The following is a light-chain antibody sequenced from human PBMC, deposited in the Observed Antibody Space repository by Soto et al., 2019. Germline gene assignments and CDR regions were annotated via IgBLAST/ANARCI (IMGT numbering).Light chain of an antibody. CDR2: GNS. J-gene: IGLJ1*01. V-gene: IGLV1-40*01. CDR1: SSNIGAGYD. CDR3: QSYDSSLRAYV. Sequence: QSVLTQPPSVSGAPGQRVTISCSGSSSNIGAGYDVNWYRQLPGTAPKLLIYGNSDRPSGVPDRFSGSKSGTSASLAITGLQAEDEADYFCQSYDSSLRAYVFGTGTRSPS.